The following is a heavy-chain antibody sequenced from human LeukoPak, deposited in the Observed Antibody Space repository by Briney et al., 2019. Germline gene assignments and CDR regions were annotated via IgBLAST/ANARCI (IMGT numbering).Heavy chain of an antibody. Sequence: ASVKVSCEASGYTFTAWYIHWVRQAPGQGLEWMGWIDPNSGGTGYAQKFQGRVTMTRDTSISTAYMELSRLRSDDTAVYYCARVGIAAAGMDYWGQGTLVTVSS. D-gene: IGHD6-13*01. V-gene: IGHV1-2*02. CDR3: ARVGIAAAGMDY. CDR2: IDPNSGGT. J-gene: IGHJ4*02. CDR1: GYTFTAWY.